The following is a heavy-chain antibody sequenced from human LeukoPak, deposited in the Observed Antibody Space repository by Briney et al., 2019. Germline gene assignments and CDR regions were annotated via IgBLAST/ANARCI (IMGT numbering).Heavy chain of an antibody. V-gene: IGHV3-13*01. CDR3: ARGGYDGSYYYGMDV. D-gene: IGHD2-15*01. CDR2: IGTAGDT. CDR1: GFTFSSYD. Sequence: GGSLRLSCAASGFTFSSYDMHWVRQATGKGLEWVSAIGTAGDTYYPGSVKGRFTISRENAKNPLYLQMNSLRAGDTAVYYCARGGYDGSYYYGMDVWGQGTTVTVSS. J-gene: IGHJ6*02.